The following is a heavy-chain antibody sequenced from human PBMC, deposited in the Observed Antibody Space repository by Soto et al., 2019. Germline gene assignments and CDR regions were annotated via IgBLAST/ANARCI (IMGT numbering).Heavy chain of an antibody. Sequence: SETLSLTCTVSGGSFRGYYWGWVRQPPGKGLEWIGEINHSGSSNYHPSLKSRVTISVATSKNQFSLTVNSVTPADTAVYYCARGEITLLGGMDVWGQGTTVTVSS. J-gene: IGHJ6*02. V-gene: IGHV4-34*01. CDR1: GGSFRGYY. D-gene: IGHD3-10*01. CDR3: ARGEITLLGGMDV. CDR2: INHSGSS.